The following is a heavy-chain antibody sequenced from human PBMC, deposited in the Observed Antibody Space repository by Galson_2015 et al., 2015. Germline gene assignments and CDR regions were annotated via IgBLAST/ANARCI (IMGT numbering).Heavy chain of an antibody. D-gene: IGHD2-8*01. CDR1: GFTFSNYA. CDR3: AKSAVLMAPYYYGCDV. V-gene: IGHV3-23*01. Sequence: SLRLSCAASGFTFSNYAMSWFRQPPGKGLEWVSRIRSSGDSTSYADSVKGRFTISRDNSKNTLYLQMHSLRAEDTAVYYCAKSAVLMAPYYYGCDVWGQGTTVTVSS. CDR2: IRSSGDST. J-gene: IGHJ6*02.